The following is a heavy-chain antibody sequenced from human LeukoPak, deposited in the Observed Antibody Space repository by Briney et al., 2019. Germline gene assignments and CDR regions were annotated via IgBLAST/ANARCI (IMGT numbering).Heavy chain of an antibody. V-gene: IGHV3-23*01. J-gene: IGHJ4*02. CDR1: GFTFNRCW. D-gene: IGHD6-13*01. CDR2: ISSGSINT. Sequence: GGSLRLSCVVSGFTFNRCWMNWVRQAPGKGLEWVSAISSGSINTYYVDSVGGRFTISRVNSKNTLYLQLNSLRAEDTAVYYCAKAGGGIIAPGSRYIDFWGQGTLVTVSS. CDR3: AKAGGGIIAPGSRYIDF.